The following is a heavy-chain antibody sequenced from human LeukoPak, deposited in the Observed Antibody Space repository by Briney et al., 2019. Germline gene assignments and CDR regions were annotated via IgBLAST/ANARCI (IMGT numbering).Heavy chain of an antibody. V-gene: IGHV3-74*01. CDR2: INSDGRST. CDR1: GFTFSSYC. J-gene: IGHJ4*02. D-gene: IGHD3-22*01. Sequence: PGGSLRLSCAASGFTFSSYCMHWVRQAPGKGLVWVSRINSDGRSTSYADSVKGRFTISRDNAKNTLYLQMNSLRAEDTAVYYCARVRYSYDSSGIDYWGQGTLVTVSS. CDR3: ARVRYSYDSSGIDY.